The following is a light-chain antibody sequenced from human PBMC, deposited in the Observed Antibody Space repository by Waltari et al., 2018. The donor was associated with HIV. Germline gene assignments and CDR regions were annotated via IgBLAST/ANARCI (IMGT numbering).Light chain of an antibody. CDR2: NDD. V-gene: IGLV1-44*01. CDR3: AAWDDWLRGWV. Sequence: VLTQPPSVSGTPGQRVTISCSGSSSNIGSTTVNWYMQMPGMAPKLVIGNDDERPSGVPGRFSGSKSGTSASRAISGRQTDDEADYLWAAWDDWLRGWVFGGGTKLTVL. CDR1: SSNIGSTT. J-gene: IGLJ3*02.